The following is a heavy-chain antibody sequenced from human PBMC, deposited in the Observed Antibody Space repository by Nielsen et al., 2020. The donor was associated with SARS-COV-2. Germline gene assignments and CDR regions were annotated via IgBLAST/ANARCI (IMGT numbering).Heavy chain of an antibody. Sequence: GGSLRLSCAASGFTFSSYGMHWVRQAPGKGLEWVAVIWYDGSNKYYADSVKGRFTISRDNSKNTLYLQMNSLRAEDTAVYYCAREGTMINLALDYWGQGTLVTVSS. CDR1: GFTFSSYG. CDR2: IWYDGSNK. CDR3: AREGTMINLALDY. J-gene: IGHJ4*02. D-gene: IGHD3-22*01. V-gene: IGHV3-33*01.